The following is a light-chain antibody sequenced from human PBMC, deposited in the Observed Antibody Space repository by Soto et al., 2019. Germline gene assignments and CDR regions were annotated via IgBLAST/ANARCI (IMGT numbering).Light chain of an antibody. CDR1: PPSSSGF. CDR2: DAS. J-gene: IGKJ5*01. Sequence: TPTPIILYLSPRDIATLSFTARPPSSSGFLAWYQQKVGQAPRLLIYDASNRATGVPDRFSGSGSGTDFSLTISRLEPEDFAVYHCQQYSSSPRTSGQGTRLEI. V-gene: IGKV3-20*01. CDR3: QQYSSSPRT.